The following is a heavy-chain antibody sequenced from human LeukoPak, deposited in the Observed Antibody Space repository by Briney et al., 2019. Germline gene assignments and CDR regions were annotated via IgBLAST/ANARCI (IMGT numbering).Heavy chain of an antibody. CDR1: GYTFTSYG. V-gene: IGHV1-18*01. J-gene: IGHJ5*02. D-gene: IGHD6-13*01. CDR3: AREIADEVDSSWANWFDP. CDR2: ISAYNGNT. Sequence: GASVKVSCKASGYTFTSYGISWVRQAPGQGLEWMGWISAYNGNTNYAQKLQGRVTMTTDTSTSTAYMELRSLRSDDTAVYYCAREIADEVDSSWANWFDPWGQGTLVTVSS.